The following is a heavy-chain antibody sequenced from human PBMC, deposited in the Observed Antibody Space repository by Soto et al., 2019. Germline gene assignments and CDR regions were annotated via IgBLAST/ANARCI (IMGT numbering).Heavy chain of an antibody. Sequence: GGSLRLSCVASGFSFSDYSMTWMRQAPGGGLDFVAFISNTAITDYYADSVKGRFTISRDNARNSVYLQMDSLRAEDTAVYYCAKDTLQLKHRDEMEADSWGQGTLVTVSS. CDR1: GFSFSDYS. V-gene: IGHV3-11*01. D-gene: IGHD5-18*01. CDR2: ISNTAITD. CDR3: AKDTLQLKHRDEMEADS. J-gene: IGHJ4*02.